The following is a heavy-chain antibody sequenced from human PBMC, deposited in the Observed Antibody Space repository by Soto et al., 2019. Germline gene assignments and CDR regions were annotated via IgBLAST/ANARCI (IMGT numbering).Heavy chain of an antibody. CDR2: INAYNGNT. D-gene: IGHD3-22*01. V-gene: IGHV1-18*01. CDR1: GYTFTSHA. Sequence: QVHLVQSGAEVKKPGASVKVSCKASGYTFTSHAITWVRQAAGQGLEWMGWINAYNGNTNYAQTLQGRVTMTTDTSTNTAYMELRSLRSADTAVYYCARGFYYDSSAYSLYYFDYWGQGTLVTVSS. CDR3: ARGFYYDSSAYSLYYFDY. J-gene: IGHJ4*02.